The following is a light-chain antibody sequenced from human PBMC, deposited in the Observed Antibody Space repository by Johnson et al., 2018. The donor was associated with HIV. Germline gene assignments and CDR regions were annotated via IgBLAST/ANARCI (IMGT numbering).Light chain of an antibody. CDR3: GTWDSSLSAFV. CDR2: EDT. CDR1: SSNIGNNY. J-gene: IGLJ1*01. Sequence: QSVLTQPPSVSAAPGQKVTISCSGSSSNIGNNYVSWYQQLPGTAPKLLIYEDTRRPSGIPDRFSGSKSGTSATLGITGLQTGDEGDYYCGTWDSSLSAFVFGPGTKVTVL. V-gene: IGLV1-51*02.